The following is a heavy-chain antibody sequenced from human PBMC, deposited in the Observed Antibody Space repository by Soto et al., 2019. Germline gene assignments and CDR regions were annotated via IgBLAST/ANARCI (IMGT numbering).Heavy chain of an antibody. D-gene: IGHD6-19*01. CDR2: ISYDGTNK. CDR1: GFTFSNYA. Sequence: GGSLRLSCAASGFTFSNYALYWVRQAPGEGLEWVAFISYDGTNKYYADSVKGRFTISRDTSNNALYLQMTSLRAEDTAVYYWAKDYNRGWTGLYSLGHWGQGPLFTVSS. J-gene: IGHJ4*02. V-gene: IGHV3-30*18. CDR3: AKDYNRGWTGLYSLGH.